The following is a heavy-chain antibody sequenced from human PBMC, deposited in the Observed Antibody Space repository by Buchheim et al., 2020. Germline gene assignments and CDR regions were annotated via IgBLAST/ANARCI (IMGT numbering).Heavy chain of an antibody. Sequence: QVQLVESGGGVVQPGRSLRLSCAASGFTFSNYAMHWVRQAPGKGLEWVAVISYDGSTKYYADSVKGRFTISRDNPKNTLYLQMNSLRAEDTAVYYCASNHRSGYSYAELNYWGQGTL. D-gene: IGHD5-18*01. CDR2: ISYDGSTK. CDR1: GFTFSNYA. CDR3: ASNHRSGYSYAELNY. J-gene: IGHJ4*02. V-gene: IGHV3-30-3*01.